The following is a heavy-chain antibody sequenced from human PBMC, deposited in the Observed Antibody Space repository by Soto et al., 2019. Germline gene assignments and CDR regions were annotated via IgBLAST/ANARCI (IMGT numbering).Heavy chain of an antibody. Sequence: EVQLLESGGVSVLPGGSLRLSCAASGFTFTTYSLSWVRQAPGKGPEWVSGIDHDGATKYADSVRGRFTISRDNSKNTVFLQTFSLRGEDTAVYYCAIDLRPDGVWDFDHWGQGTLVTVSS. V-gene: IGHV3-23*01. D-gene: IGHD4-17*01. CDR3: AIDLRPDGVWDFDH. J-gene: IGHJ4*02. CDR2: IDHDGAT. CDR1: GFTFTTYS.